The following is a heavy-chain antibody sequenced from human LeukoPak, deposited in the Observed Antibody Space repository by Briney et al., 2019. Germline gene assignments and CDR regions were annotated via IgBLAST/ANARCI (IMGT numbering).Heavy chain of an antibody. J-gene: IGHJ4*02. CDR2: IYYSGST. CDR1: GVSISTHY. CDR3: ARSHSVWTSFDY. V-gene: IGHV4-59*11. Sequence: SETLSLTCTVSGVSISTHYWSWIRQPPGKGLEWIGYIYYSGSTNYNPSLKSRVTISVDTSKNQFSLKLSSVTAADTAVYYCARSHSVWTSFDYWGQGTLVTVSS. D-gene: IGHD3/OR15-3a*01.